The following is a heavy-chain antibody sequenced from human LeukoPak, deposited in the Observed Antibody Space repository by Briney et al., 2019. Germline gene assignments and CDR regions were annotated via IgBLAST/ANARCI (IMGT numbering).Heavy chain of an antibody. CDR2: IYYSGST. CDR1: GGSISSSSYY. V-gene: IGHV4-39*01. D-gene: IGHD3-22*01. J-gene: IGHJ4*02. CDR3: ARVGSEVVVITGQPPINYFDY. Sequence: PSETLSLTCTVSGGSISSSSYYWGWIRQPPGKGLEWIGSIYYSGSTYYNPSLKSRVTISVDTSKNQFSLKLSSVTAADTAVYYCARVGSEVVVITGQPPINYFDYWGQGTLVTVS.